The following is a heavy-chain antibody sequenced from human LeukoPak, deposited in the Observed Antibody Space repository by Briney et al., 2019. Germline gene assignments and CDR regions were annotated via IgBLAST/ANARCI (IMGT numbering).Heavy chain of an antibody. D-gene: IGHD6-13*01. CDR2: MNPYTGIT. J-gene: IGHJ6*02. V-gene: IGHV1-8*01. CDR3: ARENVNRGSSWGYDYFGMDV. Sequence: GASVKVSCKASGYTFTSSYDINWVRQAPGQGLEWMGWMNPYTGITGYPQKFQGRVTMTRDTSINTAYMELSSLTSEDTAVYFCARENVNRGSSWGYDYFGMDVWGQGTAVTVSS. CDR1: GYTFTSSYD.